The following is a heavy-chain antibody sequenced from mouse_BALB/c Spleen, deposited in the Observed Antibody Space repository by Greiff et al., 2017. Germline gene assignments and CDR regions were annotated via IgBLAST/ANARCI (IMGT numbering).Heavy chain of an antibody. D-gene: IGHD2-4*01. Sequence: VKLQESGAELVKPGASVKLSCKASGYTFTSYYMYWVKQRPGQGLEWIGEINPSNGGTNFNEKFKSKATLTVDKSSSTAYMQLSSLTSEDSAVYYCTRGDYEFDYWGQGTTLTVSS. CDR2: INPSNGGT. J-gene: IGHJ2*01. V-gene: IGHV1S81*02. CDR3: TRGDYEFDY. CDR1: GYTFTSYY.